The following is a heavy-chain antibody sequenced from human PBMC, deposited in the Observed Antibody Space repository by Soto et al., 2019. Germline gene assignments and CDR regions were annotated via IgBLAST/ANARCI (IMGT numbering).Heavy chain of an antibody. D-gene: IGHD2-15*01. Sequence: ASVKVSCKASGYTFTSYGISWVRQAPGQGLEWMGWISAYNGNTNYAQKLQGRVTMTTDTSTSTAYMELRSLRSDDTAVYYCARDFYCSGGSCYRPYYFDYWGQGTLVTVSS. V-gene: IGHV1-18*01. J-gene: IGHJ4*02. CDR2: ISAYNGNT. CDR3: ARDFYCSGGSCYRPYYFDY. CDR1: GYTFTSYG.